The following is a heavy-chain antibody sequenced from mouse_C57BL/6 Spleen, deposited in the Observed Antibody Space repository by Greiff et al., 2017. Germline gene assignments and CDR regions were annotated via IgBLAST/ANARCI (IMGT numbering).Heavy chain of an antibody. CDR3: ARSGGIDY. CDR1: GYTFTSYW. D-gene: IGHD3-1*01. Sequence: VKLQQPGAELMKPGASVKLSCKASGYTFTSYWMQWVKQRPGQGLEWIGEIDPSDSYTNYNQKFKGKATLTVDTSSSTAYMQLSSLTSEDSAVYYCARSGGIDYWGQGTTLTVSS. J-gene: IGHJ2*01. CDR2: IDPSDSYT. V-gene: IGHV1-50*01.